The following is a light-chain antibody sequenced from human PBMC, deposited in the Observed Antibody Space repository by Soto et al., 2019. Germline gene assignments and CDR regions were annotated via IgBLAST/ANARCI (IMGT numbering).Light chain of an antibody. J-gene: IGKJ5*01. CDR2: GAS. V-gene: IGKV3-15*01. Sequence: EIVLTQSPATLSLSPWERATLSCRASQSVSSNLAWYQQRPGQAPRLLIYGASTRATDTPVRFRGRGSGTEFTLTISRLQSEDFAVYYCQQYNNWPHSIIFGQGTRLEIK. CDR3: QQYNNWPHSII. CDR1: QSVSSN.